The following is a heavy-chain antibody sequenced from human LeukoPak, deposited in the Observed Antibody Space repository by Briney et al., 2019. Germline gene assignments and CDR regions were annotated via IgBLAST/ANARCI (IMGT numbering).Heavy chain of an antibody. Sequence: GGSLRLSCAASGFTFISYSMNWVRQAPGKGLEWVSSISSSSSYIYYADSVKGRFTISRDNAKNSLYLQMNSLRAEDTAVYYCARGIQLWTTYYYYGMDVWGQGTTVTVSS. CDR2: ISSSSSYI. CDR3: ARGIQLWTTYYYYGMDV. CDR1: GFTFISYS. D-gene: IGHD5-18*01. J-gene: IGHJ6*02. V-gene: IGHV3-21*01.